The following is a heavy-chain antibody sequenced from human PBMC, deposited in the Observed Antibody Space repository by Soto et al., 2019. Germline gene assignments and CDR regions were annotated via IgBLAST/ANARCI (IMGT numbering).Heavy chain of an antibody. CDR3: ARAGTYGDYVGYY. CDR1: GDSVSSNSVA. V-gene: IGHV6-1*01. D-gene: IGHD4-17*01. J-gene: IGHJ4*02. CDR2: TYYRSKWYK. Sequence: SQTLSLTCAISGDSVSSNSVAWNWIRQSPSRGLEWLGRTYYRSKWYKEYAVSVRSRITISPDTSKNQFSLQLNSVTPEDTAVYYCARAGTYGDYVGYYWGQGTLVTVSS.